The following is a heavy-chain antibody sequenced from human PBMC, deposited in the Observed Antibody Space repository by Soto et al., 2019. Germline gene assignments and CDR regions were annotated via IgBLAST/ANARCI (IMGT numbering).Heavy chain of an antibody. V-gene: IGHV3-21*01. D-gene: IGHD3-9*01. CDR3: ARDLGYDILTGYPFYFDY. Sequence: GGSLRLSCAASGFTFSSYSMNWVRQAPGKGLEWVSSISSSSSYIYYADSVKGRFTISRDNAKNSLYLQMNSLRAEDTAVYYCARDLGYDILTGYPFYFDYWGQGTLVTVSS. J-gene: IGHJ4*02. CDR2: ISSSSSYI. CDR1: GFTFSSYS.